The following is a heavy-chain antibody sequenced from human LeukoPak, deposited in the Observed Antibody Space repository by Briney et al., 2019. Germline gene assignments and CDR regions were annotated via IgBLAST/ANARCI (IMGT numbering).Heavy chain of an antibody. CDR3: ARDRSAGATLDC. CDR2: ISYSGST. V-gene: IGHV4-59*01. CDR1: GDSISIYY. Sequence: PSETLSLTCTVSGDSISIYYWSWIRQPPGKGLEWIGYISYSGSTNCNPSLKGRVTISVDTSKNQFSLKVSSVTAADTAVYYCARDRSAGATLDCWGQGTLVAVSS. J-gene: IGHJ4*02.